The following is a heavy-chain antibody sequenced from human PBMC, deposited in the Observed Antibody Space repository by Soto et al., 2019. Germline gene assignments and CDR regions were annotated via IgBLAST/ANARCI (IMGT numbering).Heavy chain of an antibody. CDR1: GGSFRGYY. J-gene: IGHJ6*03. V-gene: IGHV4-34*01. D-gene: IGHD2-2*01. CDR2: INHSGST. Sequence: LTCAVYGGSFRGYYWSWIRQPPGKGLEWIGEINHSGSTNYNPSLKSRVTISVDTSKNQFSLKLSFVTAADTAVYYCARVDGGYCSSTSCYLYRYYYYYMDVWGKGTTVTVSS. CDR3: ARVDGGYCSSTSCYLYRYYYYYMDV.